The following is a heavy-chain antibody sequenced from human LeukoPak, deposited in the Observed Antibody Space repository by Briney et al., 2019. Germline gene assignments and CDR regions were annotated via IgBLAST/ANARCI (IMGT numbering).Heavy chain of an antibody. CDR3: AKDGLSGYNFDS. V-gene: IGHV3-23*01. CDR1: GFTFSDFA. CDR2: VSNSGGSR. J-gene: IGHJ5*01. Sequence: GGSLRLSCAASGFTFSDFAMAWVRQAPGKGLEWVSTVSNSGGSRYHADSVKGRFTISRDNSQNTLFLQMNSLRGGDTAVYYCAKDGLSGYNFDSWGQGTLVSVSS. D-gene: IGHD5-24*01.